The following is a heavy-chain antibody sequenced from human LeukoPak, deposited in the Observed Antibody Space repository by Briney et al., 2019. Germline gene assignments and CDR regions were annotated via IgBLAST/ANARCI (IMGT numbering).Heavy chain of an antibody. CDR1: NDSISSGDYY. Sequence: PSETLSLTCTVSNDSISSGDYYWNWIRQPPGKGLEWIGYIFHRGGTSYNPSLKSRILFSVDTSQNQFSLKLNSVTAADTAVYFCARLRLSGGSFSVGWFDPWGQGIQATVSS. J-gene: IGHJ5*02. D-gene: IGHD1-26*01. CDR3: ARLRLSGGSFSVGWFDP. V-gene: IGHV4-30-4*01. CDR2: IFHRGGT.